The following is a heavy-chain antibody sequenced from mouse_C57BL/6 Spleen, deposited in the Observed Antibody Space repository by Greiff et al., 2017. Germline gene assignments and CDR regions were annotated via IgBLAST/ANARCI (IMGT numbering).Heavy chain of an antibody. Sequence: EVQGVESGGGLVKPGGSLKLSCAASGFTFSDYGMHWVRQAPEKGLEWVAYISSGSSTIYYADTVKGRFTISRDNAKNTLFLQMTSLRSEDTAMYYCARRERDGNYAYYAMDYWGQGTSVTVSS. D-gene: IGHD2-1*01. CDR1: GFTFSDYG. V-gene: IGHV5-17*01. J-gene: IGHJ4*01. CDR3: ARRERDGNYAYYAMDY. CDR2: ISSGSSTI.